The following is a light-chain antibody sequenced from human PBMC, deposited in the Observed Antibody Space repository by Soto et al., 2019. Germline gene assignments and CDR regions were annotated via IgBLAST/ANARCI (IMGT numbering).Light chain of an antibody. CDR1: SSDVGGYDY. CDR3: SSYTSSSTLWV. CDR2: EVS. V-gene: IGLV2-14*01. J-gene: IGLJ3*02. Sequence: QSALTQPASVSGSPGQSNTISCTGTSSDVGGYDYVSWYQHHPGKAPQLIIYEVSNRPSGVSDRFSGSKSDNTASLTISGLQAEDEADYYCSSYTSSSTLWVFGGGTKLTVL.